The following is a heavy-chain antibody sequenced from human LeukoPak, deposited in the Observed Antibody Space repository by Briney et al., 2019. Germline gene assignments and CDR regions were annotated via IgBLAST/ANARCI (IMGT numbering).Heavy chain of an antibody. Sequence: PSETLSLTCTVSGGSISSSSYYWGWIRQPPGKGLEWIGSIYYSGSTYYYPSLKSRVTISVDTSKNQFSLKLSSVTAADTAVYYFARQGGGRYSYEDYWGQGTLVTVSS. J-gene: IGHJ4*02. CDR3: ARQGGGRYSYEDY. D-gene: IGHD5-18*01. CDR1: GGSISSSSYY. CDR2: IYYSGST. V-gene: IGHV4-39*01.